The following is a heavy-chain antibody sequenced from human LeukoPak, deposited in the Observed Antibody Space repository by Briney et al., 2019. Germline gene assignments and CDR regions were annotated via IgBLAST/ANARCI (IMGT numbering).Heavy chain of an antibody. J-gene: IGHJ4*02. CDR1: GFTFSTYS. D-gene: IGHD4-11*01. CDR3: ARGGTTTTINTLDY. V-gene: IGHV3-21*01. Sequence: PGGSLRLSCAASGFTFSTYSMNWVRQAPGKGLECVSSISSSGAYIYYADSVKGRFTISRDNAKKSLYLQMNSLRAEDTALYYCARGGTTTTINTLDYWGQGILVTVSS. CDR2: ISSSGAYI.